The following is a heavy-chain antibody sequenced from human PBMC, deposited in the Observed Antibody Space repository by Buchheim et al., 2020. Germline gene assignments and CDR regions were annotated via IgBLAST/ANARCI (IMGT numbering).Heavy chain of an antibody. V-gene: IGHV3-74*03. CDR3: SRAMDYTSYLSWYDA. CDR2: INGDGSST. Sequence: EVQLVESGGGLVQSGGSLRLSCAASGFSLSHYWMHWVRQAPGKGLVWVSRINGDGSSTAYADSVRGRFTISRDNAQNTLFLQMNGLGAEDTAVYYCSRAMDYTSYLSWYDAWGQGTL. J-gene: IGHJ5*02. CDR1: GFSLSHYW. D-gene: IGHD2/OR15-2a*01.